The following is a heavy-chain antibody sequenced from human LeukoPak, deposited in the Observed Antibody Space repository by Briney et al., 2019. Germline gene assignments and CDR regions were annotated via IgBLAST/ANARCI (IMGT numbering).Heavy chain of an antibody. CDR2: FDPEDGET. CDR3: ATDRLGPVTSAWYFDL. V-gene: IGHV1-24*01. J-gene: IGHJ2*01. Sequence: ASVKVSCKVSGYTLTELSMHWVRQAPGKGLEWMGGFDPEDGETIYAQKFQGRVTMTEDTSTDTAYMELSSLRSEDTAVYYCATDRLGPVTSAWYFDLWGRGTLVTVSS. D-gene: IGHD2-2*01. CDR1: GYTLTELS.